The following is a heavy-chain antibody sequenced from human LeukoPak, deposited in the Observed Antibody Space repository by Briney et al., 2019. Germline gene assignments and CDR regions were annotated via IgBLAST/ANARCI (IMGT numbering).Heavy chain of an antibody. CDR2: ISSSSTI. CDR1: GFTFSSYS. Sequence: GGTLRLSCAASGFTFSSYSMNWVRQAPGKGLEWVSYISSSSTIYYADSVKGRFTISRDNAKNSLYLQMNSLRAEDTAVYYCARSTYYYDSSGFDAFDIWGQGTMVTVSS. J-gene: IGHJ3*02. V-gene: IGHV3-48*04. D-gene: IGHD3-22*01. CDR3: ARSTYYYDSSGFDAFDI.